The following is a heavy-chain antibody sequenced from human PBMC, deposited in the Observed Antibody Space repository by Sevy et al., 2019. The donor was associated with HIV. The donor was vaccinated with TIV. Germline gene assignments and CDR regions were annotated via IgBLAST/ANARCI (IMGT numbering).Heavy chain of an antibody. CDR2: ISPKSGGT. CDR3: ARGSPVWSAYYSVEY. J-gene: IGHJ4*02. Sequence: ASVKVSCKASGYTFTGYDMHWVRQAPGQGLEWVGRISPKSGGTNFAQKFQDRVTMTTDTSISTAYMELSRLISDDTAVYYCARGSPVWSAYYSVEYWGQGTLVTVSS. V-gene: IGHV1-2*06. CDR1: GYTFTGYD. D-gene: IGHD3-3*01.